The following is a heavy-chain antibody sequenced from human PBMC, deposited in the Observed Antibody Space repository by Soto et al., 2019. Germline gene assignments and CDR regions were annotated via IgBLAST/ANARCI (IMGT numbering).Heavy chain of an antibody. D-gene: IGHD2-2*01. Sequence: EVQLVQSGGDLVQPGGSLRLSCVASGFTFSTYWMTWVRQAPGMGLEWVADIKEDGREEVYVDSVKGRFSISRDNAKTSLYLQLNSLRAEDTAVYYCATAISSPFSNFDYWGQGSLVTVSS. CDR2: IKEDGREE. CDR3: ATAISSPFSNFDY. V-gene: IGHV3-7*01. J-gene: IGHJ4*02. CDR1: GFTFSTYW.